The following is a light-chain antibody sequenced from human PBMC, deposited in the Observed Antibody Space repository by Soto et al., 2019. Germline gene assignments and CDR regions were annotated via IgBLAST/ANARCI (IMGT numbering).Light chain of an antibody. CDR3: QQHNSYPLT. V-gene: IGKV1-9*01. J-gene: IGKJ4*01. CDR2: VTS. Sequence: IQLTQSPSSLSASVGDRVTITCRASQGLSSYLAWYQQKPGKAPELLIYVTSTLQSGVPSRFSSSGSGTDFTLTISSLQPEDFATYYCQQHNSYPLTFGGGTKVEIK. CDR1: QGLSSY.